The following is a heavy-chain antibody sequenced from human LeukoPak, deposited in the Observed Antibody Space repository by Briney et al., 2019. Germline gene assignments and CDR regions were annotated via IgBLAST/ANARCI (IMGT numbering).Heavy chain of an antibody. D-gene: IGHD3-22*01. CDR3: AKVAHLGTYYYDSSGYSHFDY. CDR1: GGTFSSYA. V-gene: IGHV1-69*13. CDR2: IIPIFGTA. J-gene: IGHJ4*02. Sequence: GASVKVSCKASGGTFSSYAISWVRQAPGQGLEWMGGIIPIFGTANYAQKFQGRVTITADESTSTAYMELSSLRSEDTAVYYCAKVAHLGTYYYDSSGYSHFDYWGQGTLVTVSS.